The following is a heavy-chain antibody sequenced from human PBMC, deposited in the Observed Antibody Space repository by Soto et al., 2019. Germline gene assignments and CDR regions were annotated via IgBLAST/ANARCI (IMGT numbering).Heavy chain of an antibody. CDR1: GGSIGHYY. CDR3: ATVVIPGTRHTDFDS. Sequence: SETLSLTCTVSGGSIGHYYWSWIRRPPGRGLQWIGYVYHTGTTTYSPSLKSRVTISVDTSKNQVSLRLNSVTAADTAVYYCATVVIPGTRHTDFDSRGQGVSVTVSS. CDR2: VYHTGTT. V-gene: IGHV4-59*01. J-gene: IGHJ5*01. D-gene: IGHD2-21*01.